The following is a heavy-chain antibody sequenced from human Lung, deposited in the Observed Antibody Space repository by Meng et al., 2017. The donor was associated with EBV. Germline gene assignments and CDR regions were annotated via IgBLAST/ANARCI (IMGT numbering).Heavy chain of an antibody. CDR1: GFSFRSYW. Sequence: EGQLVESGGGLVQPGGSLRLSCAASGFSFRSYWMHWVRQVPGKGLVWVARTNENGAITNYADSVKGRFTISRDNAKNTLYLQMNSLRAEDTAVYYCSRDLAGSDDYWGQGTLVTVSS. J-gene: IGHJ4*02. V-gene: IGHV3-74*01. CDR2: TNENGAIT. CDR3: SRDLAGSDDY. D-gene: IGHD1-14*01.